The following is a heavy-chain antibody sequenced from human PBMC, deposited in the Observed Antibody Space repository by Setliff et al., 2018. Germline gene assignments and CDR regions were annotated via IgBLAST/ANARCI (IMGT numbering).Heavy chain of an antibody. V-gene: IGHV4-38-2*01. Sequence: SETLSLTCAVSGYSISSGYYWGWIRQSPGKGLEWIGSIYHSGSTYYNPSLKSRVTISVDTSKYQFSLKLSSVTAADTAVYYCASTIAAAGTAADYWGQGTLVTVSS. CDR2: IYHSGST. D-gene: IGHD6-13*01. J-gene: IGHJ4*02. CDR1: GYSISSGYY. CDR3: ASTIAAAGTAADY.